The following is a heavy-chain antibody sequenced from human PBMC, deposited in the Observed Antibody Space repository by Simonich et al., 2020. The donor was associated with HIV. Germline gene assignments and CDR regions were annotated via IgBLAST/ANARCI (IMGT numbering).Heavy chain of an antibody. D-gene: IGHD2-2*01. Sequence: EVQLVESGGGLVKPGGSLRLSCAASGFTFSSYSMNWVRQAPGKGLEWVSSISSSSSSIYYEDSVKGRFTISRDNAKNSLYLQMNSLRAEDTAVYYCARDGRKGSSTSCSDYWGQGTLVTVSS. CDR1: GFTFSSYS. CDR3: ARDGRKGSSTSCSDY. V-gene: IGHV3-21*01. J-gene: IGHJ4*02. CDR2: ISSSSSSI.